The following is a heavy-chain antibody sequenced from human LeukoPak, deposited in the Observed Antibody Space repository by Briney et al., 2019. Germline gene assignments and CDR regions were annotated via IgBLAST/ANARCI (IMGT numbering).Heavy chain of an antibody. V-gene: IGHV3-23*01. D-gene: IGHD4-17*01. Sequence: GGSLRLSCAASGFTFSSYAMSWVRQAPGKGLEWVSAISGSGGSTYYADSVKGRFTISRDNSKNTLYLQMNSLRAEDTAVYYCAKDPMTTVTTDYYYGMDVWGQGTTVTVSS. J-gene: IGHJ6*02. CDR3: AKDPMTTVTTDYYYGMDV. CDR1: GFTFSSYA. CDR2: ISGSGGST.